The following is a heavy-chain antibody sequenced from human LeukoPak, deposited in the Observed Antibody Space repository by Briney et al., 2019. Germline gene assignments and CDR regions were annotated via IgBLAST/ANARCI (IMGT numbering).Heavy chain of an antibody. CDR1: GYTFTSYG. D-gene: IGHD3-10*01. Sequence: SAKVSCKASGYTFTSYGISWVRQAPGHELNWMGCISAYNGNTHYAQKLQGRVSMTTDTSNSTAYMDLRRLKTDDTTGHYYDRDRYPWFEELLYPGYYYYYHMDVWGKGTTVTISS. V-gene: IGHV1-18*01. J-gene: IGHJ6*03. CDR2: ISAYNGNT. CDR3: DRDRYPWFEELLYPGYYYYYHMDV.